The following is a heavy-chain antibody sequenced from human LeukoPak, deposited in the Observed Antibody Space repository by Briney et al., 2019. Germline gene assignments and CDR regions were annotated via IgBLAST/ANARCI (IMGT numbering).Heavy chain of an antibody. CDR1: GFTFSSYE. CDR3: ARNDENGMDV. D-gene: IGHD1-1*01. CDR2: ISSSGSTI. V-gene: IGHV3-48*03. J-gene: IGHJ6*02. Sequence: GGSLRLSCAASGFTFSSYEMNWVRQASGKGLEWVSYISSSGSTIYYADSVKGRFTISRDNAKNSLYLQMNSLRAEDTAVYYCARNDENGMDVWGQGTTVTVSS.